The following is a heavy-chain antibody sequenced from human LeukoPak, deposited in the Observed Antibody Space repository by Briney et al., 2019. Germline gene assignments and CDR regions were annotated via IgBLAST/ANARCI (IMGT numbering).Heavy chain of an antibody. D-gene: IGHD2-2*01. CDR2: ISGSGGST. Sequence: AGGSLRLSCAASGFTFSSYGMSWVRQAPGKGLEWVSAISGSGGSTYYADSVKGRFTISRDNSKNTLYLQMNSLRAEDTAVYYCAKEPPLIVVVPAANIHPQDYWGQGTLVTVSS. CDR3: AKEPPLIVVVPAANIHPQDY. J-gene: IGHJ4*02. CDR1: GFTFSSYG. V-gene: IGHV3-23*01.